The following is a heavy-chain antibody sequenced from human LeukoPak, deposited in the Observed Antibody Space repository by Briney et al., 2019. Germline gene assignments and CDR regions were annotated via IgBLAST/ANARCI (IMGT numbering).Heavy chain of an antibody. J-gene: IGHJ4*02. D-gene: IGHD5-12*01. Sequence: ASVKVSCKASGYTFTSYYLNWVRQAPGQGLEWMGRINPNSSDTNFARKFQGRVTLTRDTSTDTGYMELTRLRYDDTAVYFCARADAVDKVTNIDLDYWGQGTRFTVS. CDR1: GYTFTSYY. CDR3: ARADAVDKVTNIDLDY. CDR2: INPNSSDT. V-gene: IGHV1-2*02.